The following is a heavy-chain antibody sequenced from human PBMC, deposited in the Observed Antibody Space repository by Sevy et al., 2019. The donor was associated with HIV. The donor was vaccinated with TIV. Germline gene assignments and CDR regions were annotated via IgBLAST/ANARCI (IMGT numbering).Heavy chain of an antibody. CDR3: ARDLYYDSSGLDY. J-gene: IGHJ4*02. CDR1: GFTFSSYA. D-gene: IGHD3-22*01. CDR2: ISSNGGST. Sequence: GGSLRLSCAASGFTFSSYAMHWVRQAPGKGLEYVSAISSNGGSTYYADSVKGRFTISRDNSKNTLYLQMGSLRAEDTAVYYCARDLYYDSSGLDYWGQGTLVTVSS. V-gene: IGHV3-64*02.